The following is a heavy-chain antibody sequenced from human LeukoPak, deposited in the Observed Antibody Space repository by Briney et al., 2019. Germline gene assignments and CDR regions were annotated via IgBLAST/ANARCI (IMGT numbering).Heavy chain of an antibody. D-gene: IGHD3-9*01. CDR1: GFTFSSDG. Sequence: GGSLRLSCEASGFTFSSDGMHWVRQAPGKGLEWVAIIWYDGSGKYYADSVKGRFTISRDNSKNTLYLQMNSLRAEDTAVYYCAKCPSGVLRYFAPIDYWGQGTLVTVSS. J-gene: IGHJ4*02. CDR3: AKCPSGVLRYFAPIDY. CDR2: IWYDGSGK. V-gene: IGHV3-33*06.